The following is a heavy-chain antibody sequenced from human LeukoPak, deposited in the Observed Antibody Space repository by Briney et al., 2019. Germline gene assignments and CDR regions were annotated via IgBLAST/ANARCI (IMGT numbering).Heavy chain of an antibody. CDR2: ISPNSGGT. Sequence: GASVKVSCKASGYTFTGYYMHWVRQAPGQGLEWMGWISPNSGGTNSAQKFQGRVTMTRDTSISTAYMELSRLRSDDTAVYYCARGGWQLNYYGMDVWGQGTTVTVSS. CDR1: GYTFTGYY. V-gene: IGHV1-2*02. D-gene: IGHD2-15*01. CDR3: ARGGWQLNYYGMDV. J-gene: IGHJ6*02.